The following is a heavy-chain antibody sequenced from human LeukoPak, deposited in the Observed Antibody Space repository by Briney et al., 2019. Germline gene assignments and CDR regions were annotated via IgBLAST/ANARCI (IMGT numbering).Heavy chain of an antibody. CDR1: GFISGDYG. CDR3: TRAGGYYNYLDY. CDR2: IRRKAHDWTP. D-gene: IGHD5-12*01. V-gene: IGHV3-49*04. J-gene: IGHJ4*02. Sequence: GGSLRLSCTISGFISGDYGFNWVRRAPGKGLEWVGFIRRKAHDWTPQYAASVQGRFTISRDDSKSVAYLQMNTLKTEDTGIYYCTRAGGYYNYLDYWGQGTLVTVSS.